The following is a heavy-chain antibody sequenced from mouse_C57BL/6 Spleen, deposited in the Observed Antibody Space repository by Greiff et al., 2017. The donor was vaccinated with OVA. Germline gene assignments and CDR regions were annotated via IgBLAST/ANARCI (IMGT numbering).Heavy chain of an antibody. D-gene: IGHD1-1*01. CDR1: GYTFTSYG. J-gene: IGHJ1*03. CDR3: ARSPHYYGSSYNWCFDV. V-gene: IGHV1-81*01. Sequence: VKLQQSGAELARPGASVKLSCKASGYTFTSYGISWVKQRTGQGLEWIGEIYPRSGNTYYNEKFKGKATLTADKSSSTAYMELRSLTSEDSAVYFCARSPHYYGSSYNWCFDVWGTGTTVTVSS. CDR2: IYPRSGNT.